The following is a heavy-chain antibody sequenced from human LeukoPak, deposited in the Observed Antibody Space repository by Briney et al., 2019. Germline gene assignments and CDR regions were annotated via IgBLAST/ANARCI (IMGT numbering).Heavy chain of an antibody. V-gene: IGHV4-34*01. CDR3: ARGALLWFGAKMEYYFDY. J-gene: IGHJ4*02. D-gene: IGHD3-10*01. CDR2: INHSGST. Sequence: SETLSLTCAVYGGSFSGYYWSWIRQPPGKGLEWIGEINHSGSTNYNPSLKSRVTISVDTSGKQFSLKLTSVTAADTAMYYCARGALLWFGAKMEYYFDYWGQGTPLTVSS. CDR1: GGSFSGYY.